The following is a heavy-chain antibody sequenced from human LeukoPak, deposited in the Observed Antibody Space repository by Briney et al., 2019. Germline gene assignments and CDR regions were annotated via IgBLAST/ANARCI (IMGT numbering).Heavy chain of an antibody. D-gene: IGHD3-3*01. CDR1: GFTFSSYA. V-gene: IGHV3-23*01. CDR2: ISGSGGST. Sequence: GGSLRLSCAASGFTFSSYAMSWVRQAPGKGLEWVSAISGSGGSTYYADSVKGRFTISRDNSKNTPYLQMNSLRAEDTAVYYCAKENFPYDFWSGYPDAFDIWGQGTMVTVSS. CDR3: AKENFPYDFWSGYPDAFDI. J-gene: IGHJ3*02.